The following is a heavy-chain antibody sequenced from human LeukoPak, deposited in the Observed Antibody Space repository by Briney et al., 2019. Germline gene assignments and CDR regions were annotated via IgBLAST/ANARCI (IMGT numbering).Heavy chain of an antibody. J-gene: IGHJ4*02. Sequence: PGGSLRLSCAASGFTFSSYAMSWVRQAPGKGLEWVSGISGSDGSTYYADSVKGRFTISRDNSKNTLYLQMNSLRAEDTAVYYCAKAPRRDYYDSSDYFDYWGQGTLVTVSS. D-gene: IGHD3-22*01. CDR2: ISGSDGST. CDR1: GFTFSSYA. CDR3: AKAPRRDYYDSSDYFDY. V-gene: IGHV3-23*01.